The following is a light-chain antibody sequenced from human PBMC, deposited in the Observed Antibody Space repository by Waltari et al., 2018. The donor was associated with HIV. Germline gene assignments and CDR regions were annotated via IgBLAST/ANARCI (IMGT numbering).Light chain of an antibody. V-gene: IGLV2-11*01. CDR1: SSDVGGYNY. CDR2: DVY. J-gene: IGLJ1*01. CDR3: CSYAGSYVYV. Sequence: QSALTQPRSVSGSPGQSVTISCTGTSSDVGGYNYVSWYQHHPGKAPKLMIYDVYKRPSGVPGRFSGSESGNTASLTISGLQAEDEADYYCCSYAGSYVYVFGTGTKVTVL.